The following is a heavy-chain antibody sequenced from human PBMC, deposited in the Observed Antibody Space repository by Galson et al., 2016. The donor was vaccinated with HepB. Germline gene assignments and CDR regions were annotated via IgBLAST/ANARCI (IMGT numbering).Heavy chain of an antibody. J-gene: IGHJ2*01. V-gene: IGHV4-59*01. D-gene: IGHD2-2*01. Sequence: SETLSLTCTVSGGSIKDSYWNFIRQPPGKGLEWIGYIYHSGSTKYNPSLKSRVTISIDTSKNQFSLKLSSVTAADTAVYYCARGRSCTSTSCFLFGDNRDWYFDLWGRGTLVTVSS. CDR3: ARGRSCTSTSCFLFGDNRDWYFDL. CDR1: GGSIKDSY. CDR2: IYHSGST.